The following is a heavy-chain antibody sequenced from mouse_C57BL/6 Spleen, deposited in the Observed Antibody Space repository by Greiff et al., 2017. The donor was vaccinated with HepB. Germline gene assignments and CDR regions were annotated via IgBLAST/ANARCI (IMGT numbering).Heavy chain of an antibody. CDR2: IYPSDSET. V-gene: IGHV1-61*01. CDR1: GYTFTSYW. CDR3: ARGGNYPFAY. Sequence: QVQLQQSGAELVRPGSSVKLSCKASGYTFTSYWMDWVKQRPGQGLEWIGNIYPSDSETHYNQKFKDKATLTVDKSSSTAYMQLSSLTSEDSAVYYCARGGNYPFAYWGQGTLVTVSA. D-gene: IGHD2-1*01. J-gene: IGHJ3*01.